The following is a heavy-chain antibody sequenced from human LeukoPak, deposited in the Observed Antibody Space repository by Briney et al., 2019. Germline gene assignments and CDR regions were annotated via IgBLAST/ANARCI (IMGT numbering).Heavy chain of an antibody. Sequence: GGSLRLSCAASGFPFSSYWMHWVRQAPGKGLVWVSRINSDGSSTSYADSVKGRFTISRDNSKNTLYLQMNSLRAEDTCVYYCAKGSDYPDNWGQGTLVTVSS. J-gene: IGHJ4*02. CDR1: GFPFSSYW. V-gene: IGHV3-74*01. CDR2: INSDGSST. CDR3: AKGSDYPDN.